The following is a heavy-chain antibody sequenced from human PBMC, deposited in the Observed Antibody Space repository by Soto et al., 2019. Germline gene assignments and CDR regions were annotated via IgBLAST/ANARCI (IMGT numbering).Heavy chain of an antibody. CDR2: IKSDGITA. D-gene: IGHD2-21*01. CDR3: ARGIRNYYGADV. J-gene: IGHJ6*02. CDR1: GFTFTAYW. Sequence: EVQVVESGGGLVQPGGSLRLSCVASGFTFTAYWMHWVRQAPGQGLVWVSRIKSDGITASYADSVNGRFTISRDNAKNTVYLQMDSLRAEDTGMYYCARGIRNYYGADVWGQGTTVTVSS. V-gene: IGHV3-74*01.